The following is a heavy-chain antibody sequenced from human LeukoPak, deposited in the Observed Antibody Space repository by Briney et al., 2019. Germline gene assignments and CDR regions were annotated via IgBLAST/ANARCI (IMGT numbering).Heavy chain of an antibody. CDR2: IYYSGGT. CDR3: ARLWDSSSSLDY. CDR1: GDSMTNYY. D-gene: IGHD6-6*01. Sequence: PSETLSLTCTVSGDSMTNYYWNWIRQPPGKGLGLEWIGYIYYSGGTNYNPSLKSRVTISIDTSKNQVSLKLSSVTAADTAVYYCARLWDSSSSLDYWGQGTLVTVSS. J-gene: IGHJ4*02. V-gene: IGHV4-59*08.